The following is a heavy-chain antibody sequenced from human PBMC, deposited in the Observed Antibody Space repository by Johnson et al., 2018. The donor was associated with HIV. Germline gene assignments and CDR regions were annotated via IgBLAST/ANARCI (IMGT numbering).Heavy chain of an antibody. D-gene: IGHD3-16*01. CDR3: ARRGRRADDAFDI. Sequence: VQLVESGGGLVQPGGSLRLSCAASGFTVSSNYMSWVRQAPGKGLESVSVVYSGGTTHYADSVKGRSTISRDNSKNTLYLQMNSLRAEDTAVYYCARRGRRADDAFDIWGQGTMVTVSS. V-gene: IGHV3-66*02. J-gene: IGHJ3*02. CDR2: VYSGGTT. CDR1: GFTVSSNY.